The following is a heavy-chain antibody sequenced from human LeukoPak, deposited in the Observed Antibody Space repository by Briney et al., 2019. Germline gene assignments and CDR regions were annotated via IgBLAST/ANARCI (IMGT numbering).Heavy chain of an antibody. CDR3: ARDRVGAPPRFDY. Sequence: PGGSLRLSCAASGFTFSNHGMNWVRQAPGKGLEWVSSISSSSSYIYYADSVKGRFTISRDNAKNSLYLQMNSLRAEDTAVYYCARDRVGAPPRFDYWGQGTLVTVSS. D-gene: IGHD1-26*01. V-gene: IGHV3-21*01. CDR2: ISSSSSYI. CDR1: GFTFSNHG. J-gene: IGHJ4*02.